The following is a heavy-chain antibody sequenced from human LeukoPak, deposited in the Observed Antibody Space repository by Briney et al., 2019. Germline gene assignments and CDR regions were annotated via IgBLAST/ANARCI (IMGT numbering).Heavy chain of an antibody. V-gene: IGHV4-59*12. D-gene: IGHD3-3*01. Sequence: SETLSLTCTVSGGSISSYYWSWIRQPPGKGLEWIGYIYYSGSTNYNPSLKSRVTISVDTSKNQFSLKLSSVTAADTAVYYCARRAIFGVVSSAFDIWGQGTMVTVSS. J-gene: IGHJ3*02. CDR2: IYYSGST. CDR1: GGSISSYY. CDR3: ARRAIFGVVSSAFDI.